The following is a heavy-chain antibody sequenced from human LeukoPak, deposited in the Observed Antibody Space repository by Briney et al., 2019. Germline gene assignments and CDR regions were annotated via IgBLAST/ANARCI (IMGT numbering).Heavy chain of an antibody. CDR2: IYYSGST. J-gene: IGHJ4*02. D-gene: IGHD3-10*01. CDR1: GGSISSGDYY. V-gene: IGHV4-30-4*01. Sequence: PSETLSLTCTVSGGSISSGDYYWSWIRQPPGKGLEWIGYIYYSGSTYYNPSLKSRVTISVDTSKNQFSLKLSSVTAADTAVYYCARDPYYYGSGSIYWGQGTLVTVSS. CDR3: ARDPYYYGSGSIY.